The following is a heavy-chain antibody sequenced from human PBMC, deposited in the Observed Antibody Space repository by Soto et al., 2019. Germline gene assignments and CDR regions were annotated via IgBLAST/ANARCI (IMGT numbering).Heavy chain of an antibody. V-gene: IGHV1-18*01. D-gene: IGHD6-6*01. J-gene: IGHJ6*02. CDR3: ARGRGIAAPIRGYYYGMDV. CDR2: ISAYNGNT. CDR1: GYTFTIYG. Sequence: ASVKVSCTASGYTFTIYGISWVRQAPGQGLEWMGWISAYNGNTNYAQKFQGRVTMTRNTSISTAYMELSSLRSEDTAVYYCARGRGIAAPIRGYYYGMDVWGQGTTVTVSS.